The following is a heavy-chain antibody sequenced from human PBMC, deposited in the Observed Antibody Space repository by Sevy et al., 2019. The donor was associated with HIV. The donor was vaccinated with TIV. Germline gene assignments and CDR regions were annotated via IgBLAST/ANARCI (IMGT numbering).Heavy chain of an antibody. V-gene: IGHV3-53*01. CDR2: TYSGGST. J-gene: IGHJ3*02. CDR3: ARGGITGTTGAFDI. Sequence: GGSLRLSCAASGFPVSGHYMSWVRQAPGKGLEWVSVTYSGGSTYYADSVKGRFTISRDNSMNTLYLQMHSLRAEDAAVYYCARGGITGTTGAFDIWGQGTMVTVSS. D-gene: IGHD1-7*01. CDR1: GFPVSGHY.